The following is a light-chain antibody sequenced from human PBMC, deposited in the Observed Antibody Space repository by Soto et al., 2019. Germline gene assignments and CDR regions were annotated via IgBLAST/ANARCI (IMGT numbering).Light chain of an antibody. Sequence: EIVLTQAPRTLSLSPGERATLSCMASQSVSSSYLAWYQQKPGQAPRLLSYGASSRATGIPDRFSGSGSETDFTLTISRLEPEDFAVYYCQQYGSSPTWTLGQGTKVDI. V-gene: IGKV3-20*01. CDR1: QSVSSSY. J-gene: IGKJ1*01. CDR3: QQYGSSPTWT. CDR2: GAS.